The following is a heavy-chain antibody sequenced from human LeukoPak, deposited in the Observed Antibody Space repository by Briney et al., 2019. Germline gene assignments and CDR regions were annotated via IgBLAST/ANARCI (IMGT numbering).Heavy chain of an antibody. D-gene: IGHD3-9*01. CDR3: ARGPLLRYSRHYYYYGMDV. Sequence: PGGSLRLSCAASGFTFSSYGMHWVRQAPGKGLEWVAVIWYDGSNKYYADSVKGRFTISRDNSKNTLYLQMNSLRAEDTAVYYCARGPLLRYSRHYYYYGMDVWGQGTTVTVSS. J-gene: IGHJ6*02. CDR2: IWYDGSNK. V-gene: IGHV3-33*01. CDR1: GFTFSSYG.